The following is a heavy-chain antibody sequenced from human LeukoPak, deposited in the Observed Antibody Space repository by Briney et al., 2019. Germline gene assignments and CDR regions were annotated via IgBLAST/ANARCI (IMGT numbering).Heavy chain of an antibody. CDR2: ISSSADTI. V-gene: IGHV3-48*03. CDR1: GFIFSSDE. CDR3: TKERGSY. Sequence: TGGSLRLSCAASGFIFSSDEMTWVRQAPGKGLESVSFISSSADTILYADSVKGRFTISRDNGKNALYLQMNSLRAEDTAVYYCTKERGSYWVQGTLVTVSS. J-gene: IGHJ4*02.